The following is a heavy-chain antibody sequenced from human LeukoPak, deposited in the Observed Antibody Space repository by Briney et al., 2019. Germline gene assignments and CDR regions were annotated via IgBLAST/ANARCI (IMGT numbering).Heavy chain of an antibody. CDR3: ARAKVRGVPYYYYGMDV. CDR2: IKQDGSEK. J-gene: IGHJ6*02. CDR1: GFTFSSYW. D-gene: IGHD3-10*01. Sequence: GGSLRLSCAASGFTFSSYWMSWVRQAPGKGLEWVANIKQDGSEKNYVDSVKGRFTISRDNAKNSLYLQMNSLRAEDTAVYYCARAKVRGVPYYYYGMDVWGQGTTVTVSS. V-gene: IGHV3-7*03.